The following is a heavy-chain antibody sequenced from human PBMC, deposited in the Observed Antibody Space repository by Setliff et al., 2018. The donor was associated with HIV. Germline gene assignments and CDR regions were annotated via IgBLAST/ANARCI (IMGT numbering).Heavy chain of an antibody. CDR3: ARGDAIVIGSVYDMDV. V-gene: IGHV1-3*01. D-gene: IGHD3-22*01. J-gene: IGHJ6*02. CDR1: GYTFTSYT. CDR2: INAGNGNT. Sequence: GASVKVSCKSSGYTFTSYTMHWVRQAPGQRLEWMGRINAGNGNTKYSQKFQGRVTITRDTSATTAYMELSSLRAEDTSVYYCARGDAIVIGSVYDMDVWGQGTPVTVSS.